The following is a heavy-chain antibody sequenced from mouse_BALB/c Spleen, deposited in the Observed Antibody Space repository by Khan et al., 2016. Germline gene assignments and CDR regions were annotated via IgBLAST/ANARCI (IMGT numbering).Heavy chain of an antibody. D-gene: IGHD2-4*01. V-gene: IGHV1S137*01. CDR2: ISTYNGDA. CDR3: ATGSTMSTTTGYTDY. CDR1: GYTFTDYT. Sequence: QVRLQQSGAELVRPGVSVKISCKGSGYTFTDYTLHWVKQSHAKSLEWIGVISTYNGDATYNQKFKGKATMTVDKSSSTAYMELARLTSEDSAIYDCATGSTMSTTTGYTDYGGEGTSVTVSA. J-gene: IGHJ4*01.